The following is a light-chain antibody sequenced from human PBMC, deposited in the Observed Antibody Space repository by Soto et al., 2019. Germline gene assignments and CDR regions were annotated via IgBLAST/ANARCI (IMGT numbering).Light chain of an antibody. CDR1: QSVSSSL. CDR2: GAS. Sequence: EIVLTQSPGTLSLSPGERATLSCRASQSVSSSLLAWYQQKPGQAPRLLIYGASSRATGIPDRFSGSGSGTFFILTISRLEPEDFAVYYCQQYGSSPITFGQGTRLEIK. CDR3: QQYGSSPIT. J-gene: IGKJ5*01. V-gene: IGKV3-20*01.